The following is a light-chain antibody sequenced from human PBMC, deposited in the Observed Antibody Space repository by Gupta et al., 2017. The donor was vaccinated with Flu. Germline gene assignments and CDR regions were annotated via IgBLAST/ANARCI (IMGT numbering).Light chain of an antibody. CDR2: LGS. V-gene: IGKV2-28*01. CDR3: LQDLQIPVT. J-gene: IGKJ3*01. CDR1: NSLLRSNEHNY. Sequence: VTPGGAATICSRCKNSLLRSNEHNYLDWYLQKPGQSPRLLIYLGSNRASGVPDRFSGSGSGTDFTLKISRVQAEDVAVYYCLQDLQIPVTFGPGTKVEIK.